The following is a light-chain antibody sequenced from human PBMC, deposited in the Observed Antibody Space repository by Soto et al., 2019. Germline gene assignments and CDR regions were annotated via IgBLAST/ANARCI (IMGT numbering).Light chain of an antibody. CDR1: SGDVGGYNF. Sequence: QSALTQPRSVSGSPGQSVTISCTGTSGDVGGYNFVSWYQQHPGKVPTLVIFDVSHRPSGVPDRFSGSKSGNTASLTISGLQAEDEADYYCCSYGGSYTGVFGGGTKLTVL. CDR3: CSYGGSYTGV. CDR2: DVS. J-gene: IGLJ2*01. V-gene: IGLV2-11*01.